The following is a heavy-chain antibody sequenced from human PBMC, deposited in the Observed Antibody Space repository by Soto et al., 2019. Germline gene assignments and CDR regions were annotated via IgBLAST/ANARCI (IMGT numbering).Heavy chain of an antibody. D-gene: IGHD4-4*01. CDR1: GGSISSGGYY. J-gene: IGHJ6*02. CDR2: IYYSGST. V-gene: IGHV4-31*03. Sequence: SETLSLTCTVSGGSISSGGYYWSWIRQHPGKGLEWIGYIYYSGSTYYNPSLKSRVTISVDTSKNQFSLKLSSVTAADTAVYYCAREFTDSYYYYGMDVWGQGTTVTAP. CDR3: AREFTDSYYYYGMDV.